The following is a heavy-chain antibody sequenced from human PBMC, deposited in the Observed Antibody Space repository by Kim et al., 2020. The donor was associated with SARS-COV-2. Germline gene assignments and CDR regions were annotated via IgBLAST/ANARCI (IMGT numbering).Heavy chain of an antibody. CDR2: TYYRSKWYN. CDR3: ARASMVRGLTFSRYYCGVDV. CDR1: GDSVSSNSAA. Sequence: QTLSLTCAISGDSVSSNSAAWNWIRQSPSRGLEWLGRTYYRSKWYNDYAVSVKSRITINPDTSKNQFSLQLNSVTPEDTAVYYCARASMVRGLTFSRYYCGVDVWGQGTTVTVSS. J-gene: IGHJ6*02. V-gene: IGHV6-1*01. D-gene: IGHD3-10*01.